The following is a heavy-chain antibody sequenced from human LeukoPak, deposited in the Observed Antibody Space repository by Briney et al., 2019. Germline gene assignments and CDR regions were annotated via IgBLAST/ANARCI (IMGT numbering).Heavy chain of an antibody. CDR1: GGSLSSYY. J-gene: IGHJ3*02. CDR2: IYYSGST. CDR3: ARDLLRAYCGGDCYSGAFDI. V-gene: IGHV4-59*01. Sequence: SETLSLTCTVSGGSLSSYYWSWLRQPPGKGLEWIGYIYYSGSTNYNPSLKSRVTISVDTSKNQFSLKLSSVTAADTAVYYCARDLLRAYCGGDCYSGAFDIWGQGTMVTVSS. D-gene: IGHD2-21*02.